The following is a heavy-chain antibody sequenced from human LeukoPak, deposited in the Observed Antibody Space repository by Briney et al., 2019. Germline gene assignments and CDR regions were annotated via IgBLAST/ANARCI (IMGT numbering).Heavy chain of an antibody. CDR1: GGSISSGGYY. CDR3: ASWLQLRLYGMDV. D-gene: IGHD5-24*01. V-gene: IGHV4-39*07. J-gene: IGHJ6*02. CDR2: INHSGST. Sequence: SETLSLTCTVSGGSISSGGYYWSWIRQPPGKGLEWIGEINHSGSTNYNPSLKSRVTISVDTSKNQFSLKLSSVTAADTAVYYRASWLQLRLYGMDVWGQGTTVTVSS.